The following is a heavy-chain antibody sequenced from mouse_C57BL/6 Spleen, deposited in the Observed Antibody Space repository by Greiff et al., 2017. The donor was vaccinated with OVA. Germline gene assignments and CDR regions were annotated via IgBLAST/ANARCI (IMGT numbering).Heavy chain of an antibody. CDR2: IDPSDSYT. CDR1: GYTFTSYW. Sequence: QVQLKQPGAELVMPGASVKLSCKASGYTFTSYWMHWVKQRPGQGLEWIGEIDPSDSYTNYNQKFKGKATVTVDKSSSTAYMQLSSLTSEDSAVYYCAGTAEATSQFAYWGQGTLVTVSA. CDR3: AGTAEATSQFAY. V-gene: IGHV1-69*01. J-gene: IGHJ3*01. D-gene: IGHD3-2*02.